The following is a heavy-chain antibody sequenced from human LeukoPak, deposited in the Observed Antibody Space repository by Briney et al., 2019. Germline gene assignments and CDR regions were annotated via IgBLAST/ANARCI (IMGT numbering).Heavy chain of an antibody. J-gene: IGHJ3*02. CDR2: MNPNSGNT. CDR1: GYTFTSYD. CDR3: ARESIDAFDI. D-gene: IGHD2/OR15-2a*01. V-gene: IGHV1-8*02. Sequence: ASVKVSCKASGYTFTSYDINWVRQATGQGLEWMGWMNPNSGNTGYAQKFQGRVTMTRDTSISTAYMELSRLRSDDTAVYYCARESIDAFDIWGQGTMVTVSS.